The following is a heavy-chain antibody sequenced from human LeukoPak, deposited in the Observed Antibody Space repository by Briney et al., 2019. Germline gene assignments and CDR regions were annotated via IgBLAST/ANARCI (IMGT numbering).Heavy chain of an antibody. CDR1: GFTFSSYA. D-gene: IGHD3-9*01. J-gene: IGHJ4*02. Sequence: GGSLRLSCAASGFTFSSYAMHWVRQAPGKGLEWVAVISYDGSNKYYADSVKGRFTISRDNSKNTLYLQMNSLRAEDTAVYYCAKGLHYNILTGYRRDYYFDYWGQGTLVTVSS. CDR2: ISYDGSNK. CDR3: AKGLHYNILTGYRRDYYFDY. V-gene: IGHV3-30*04.